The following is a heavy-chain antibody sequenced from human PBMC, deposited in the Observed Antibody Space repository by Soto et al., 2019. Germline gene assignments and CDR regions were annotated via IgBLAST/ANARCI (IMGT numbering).Heavy chain of an antibody. V-gene: IGHV4-31*03. CDR2: IYYSGST. J-gene: IGHJ5*02. CDR1: GGSISSGDYY. Sequence: QVQLQESGPGLVKPSQTLSLTCTVSGGSISSGDYYWSWIRQHPGKGLEWIGYIYYSGSTYYNPSLQSRLTXSXDXXKNQFSRKLSSVTAADTAVYYCARWWSGSRQGFDPWGQGTLVTVSS. D-gene: IGHD3-3*01. CDR3: ARWWSGSRQGFDP.